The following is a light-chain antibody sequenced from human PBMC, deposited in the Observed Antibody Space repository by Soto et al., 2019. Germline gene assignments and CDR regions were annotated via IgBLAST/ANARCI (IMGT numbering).Light chain of an antibody. Sequence: AILMTQAPSSLSASTGDRGTIPCXVSQGISSYLAWYQQKPGKAPKLLIYAASTLQSGVPSRFSGSGSGTDFTLTISCLQSEDFATYYCQQYYSYPAITFGQRTGLKIK. J-gene: IGKJ5*01. CDR2: AAS. CDR1: QGISSY. CDR3: QQYYSYPAIT. V-gene: IGKV1-8*01.